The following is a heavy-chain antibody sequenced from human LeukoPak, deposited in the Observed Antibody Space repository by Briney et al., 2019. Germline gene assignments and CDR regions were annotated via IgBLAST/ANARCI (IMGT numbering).Heavy chain of an antibody. Sequence: ASVKVSCKASGGTFSSYAISWVRQAPGQGLEWMGWISAYNGNTNYAQKLQGRVTMTTDTSTSTAYMELRSLRSDDTAVYYCASTRAVAGTVLSVRNFDYWGQGTLVTVSS. V-gene: IGHV1-18*01. D-gene: IGHD6-19*01. J-gene: IGHJ4*02. CDR3: ASTRAVAGTVLSVRNFDY. CDR1: GGTFSSYA. CDR2: ISAYNGNT.